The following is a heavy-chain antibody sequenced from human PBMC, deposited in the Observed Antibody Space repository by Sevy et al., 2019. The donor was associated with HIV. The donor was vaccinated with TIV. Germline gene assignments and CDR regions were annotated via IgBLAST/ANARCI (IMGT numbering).Heavy chain of an antibody. V-gene: IGHV1-8*01. CDR1: GYTFTSYD. Sequence: ASVKVSCKASGYTFTSYDINWVRQATGQGLEWMGWINPNSGNTGYAQKFQGRVTMTRNTSISTAYRELTSLRSEDTAVYYCARVVVRGVIDYWGQGTLVTVSS. CDR3: ARVVVRGVIDY. D-gene: IGHD3-10*01. J-gene: IGHJ4*02. CDR2: INPNSGNT.